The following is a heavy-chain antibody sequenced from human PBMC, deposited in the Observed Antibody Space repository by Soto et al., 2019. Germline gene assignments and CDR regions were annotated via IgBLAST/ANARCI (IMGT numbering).Heavy chain of an antibody. V-gene: IGHV1-3*01. J-gene: IGHJ5*02. CDR1: ENTFSTYL. CDR2: HNGYNGQT. D-gene: IGHD1-1*01. Sequence: GASVKVSCKASENTFSTYLVHWVRQVHGQGLEWMGWHNGYNGQTEYSQKFQGRVTITRDTSAKTAYLELRSLTSEDTAVYYCAGPHDRAGLGTWGQGTLVTVYS. CDR3: AGPHDRAGLGT.